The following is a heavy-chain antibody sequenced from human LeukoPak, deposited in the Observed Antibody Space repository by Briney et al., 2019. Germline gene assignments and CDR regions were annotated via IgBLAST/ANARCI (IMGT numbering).Heavy chain of an antibody. V-gene: IGHV1-69*06. CDR2: IIPIFGTT. J-gene: IGHJ3*02. Sequence: SVKVSCKASGGTFSNYAISWVRQAPGQGLEWMGGIIPIFGTTYYAQKFQGRVTITADKSTSTAYMELSSLRSEDTAVYYCARDISYYDSSGYYYDAFDIWGQGTMVTVSS. CDR1: GGTFSNYA. CDR3: ARDISYYDSSGYYYDAFDI. D-gene: IGHD3-22*01.